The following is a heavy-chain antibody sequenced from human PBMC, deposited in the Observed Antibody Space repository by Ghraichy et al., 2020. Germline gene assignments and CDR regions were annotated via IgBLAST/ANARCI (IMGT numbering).Heavy chain of an antibody. Sequence: ASVKVSCKASGYTFTSYDINWVRQATGQGLEWMGWMNPNSGNTGYAQKFQGRVTMTRNTSISTAYMELSSLRSEDTAVYYCARRVPGYYYYGMDVWGQGTTVTVSS. V-gene: IGHV1-8*01. CDR1: GYTFTSYD. CDR3: ARRVPGYYYYGMDV. J-gene: IGHJ6*02. CDR2: MNPNSGNT. D-gene: IGHD3-3*01.